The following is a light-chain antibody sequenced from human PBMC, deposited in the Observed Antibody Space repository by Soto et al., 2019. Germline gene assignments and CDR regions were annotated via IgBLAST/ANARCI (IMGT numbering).Light chain of an antibody. J-gene: IGKJ5*01. CDR1: QDISSW. Sequence: DIQMTQSPSSVSASVGDRVTITCRASQDISSWLAWFQQKPGKAPKLLIYAPATLQSGVPSRFSGSGSGTDFTLTISSLQPEDFATYYCQQANSFPITFGQGTRLEIK. CDR3: QQANSFPIT. CDR2: APA. V-gene: IGKV1D-12*01.